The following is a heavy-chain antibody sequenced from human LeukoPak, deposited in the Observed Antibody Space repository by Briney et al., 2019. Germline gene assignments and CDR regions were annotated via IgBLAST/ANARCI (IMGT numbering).Heavy chain of an antibody. D-gene: IGHD4-23*01. V-gene: IGHV2-70*11. CDR1: GFSLSTSGMC. CDR2: IDWDDDK. CDR3: ARMGPDYGGKLVDDY. Sequence: ESGPALVKPAQTLTLTCTFSGFSLSTSGMCVSWIRQPPGKALEWLARIDWDDDKYYSTSLKTRLTISKDTSKNQVVLTMTNMDPVDTATYYCARMGPDYGGKLVDDYWGQGTLVTVSS. J-gene: IGHJ4*02.